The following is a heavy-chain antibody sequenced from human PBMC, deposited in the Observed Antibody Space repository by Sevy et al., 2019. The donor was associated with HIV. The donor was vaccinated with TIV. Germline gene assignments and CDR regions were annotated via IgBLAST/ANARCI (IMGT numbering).Heavy chain of an antibody. J-gene: IGHJ5*02. CDR1: GFTFSTYS. CDR2: ISRTSTTT. D-gene: IGHD3-22*01. V-gene: IGHV3-48*02. CDR3: AREAYYYDSREENWFDP. Sequence: GGSLRLSCKASGFTFSTYSMHWVRQAPGTGLEWVSSISRTSTTTYYADSAKGRFTISRDNAKNSLYLQMNSLRDEDTAVYYCAREAYYYDSREENWFDPWGQRTLVTVSS.